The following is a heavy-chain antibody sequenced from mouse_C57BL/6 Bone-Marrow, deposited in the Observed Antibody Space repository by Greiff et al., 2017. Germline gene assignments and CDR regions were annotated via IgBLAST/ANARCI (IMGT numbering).Heavy chain of an antibody. V-gene: IGHV1-54*01. CDR2: INPGSGGT. D-gene: IGHD1-1*02. Sequence: VQLQQSGAELVRPGTSVKVSCKASGYAFTNYLIEWVKQRPGQGLEWIGVINPGSGGTHYNEKFKGKATLTADKSSSTAYMQLSSLTSEDSAVYFCARGLWYFDYWGQGTTLTVSS. CDR3: ARGLWYFDY. CDR1: GYAFTNYL. J-gene: IGHJ2*01.